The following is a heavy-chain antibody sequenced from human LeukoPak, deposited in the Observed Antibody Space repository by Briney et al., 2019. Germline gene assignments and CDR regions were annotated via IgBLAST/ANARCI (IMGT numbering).Heavy chain of an antibody. V-gene: IGHV1-69*05. J-gene: IGHJ4*02. Sequence: GASVKVSCKASGGTFSSYAISWVRQAPGQGREWMGGIIPIFGTANYAQKFQGRVRITTDESTSTAYMELSSLRSEDTAVYYCARSGYSSGPYGDYWGQGTLVTVSS. CDR3: ARSGYSSGPYGDY. CDR1: GGTFSSYA. CDR2: IIPIFGTA. D-gene: IGHD6-19*01.